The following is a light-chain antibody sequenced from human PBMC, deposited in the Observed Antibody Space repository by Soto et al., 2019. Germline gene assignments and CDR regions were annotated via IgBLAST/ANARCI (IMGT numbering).Light chain of an antibody. Sequence: DIQMTQSPSSLSASVRDGVTITCRASQNIRNYLNWYQQKPGRAPKILIYAASSLQSGVPSRFSGGGSGTDFTLTITSLQPEDFATYYCQQSYSSPWTFGQGTKVEIK. CDR1: QNIRNY. V-gene: IGKV1-39*01. CDR3: QQSYSSPWT. J-gene: IGKJ1*01. CDR2: AAS.